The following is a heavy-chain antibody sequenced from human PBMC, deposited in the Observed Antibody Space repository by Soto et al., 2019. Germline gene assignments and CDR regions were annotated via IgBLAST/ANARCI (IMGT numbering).Heavy chain of an antibody. CDR2: ISAYNGNT. J-gene: IGHJ5*02. V-gene: IGHV1-18*01. D-gene: IGHD6-13*01. CDR3: AREIAAAGKFWFEP. Sequence: ASVKVSCKASGYTFTSYGISWVRQAPGQGLEWMGWISAYNGNTNYAQKLQGRVTMTTDTSTSTAYMELRSLRSDDTAVYYCAREIAAAGKFWFEPWGQGTLVIVS. CDR1: GYTFTSYG.